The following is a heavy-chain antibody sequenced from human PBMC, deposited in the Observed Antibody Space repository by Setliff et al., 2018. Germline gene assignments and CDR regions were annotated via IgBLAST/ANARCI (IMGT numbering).Heavy chain of an antibody. CDR2: IYYSGAA. CDR1: GGSISSISYY. V-gene: IGHV4-61*05. CDR3: ARGGTYRYFDY. J-gene: IGHJ4*02. Sequence: SETLSLTCTVPGGSISSISYYWGWIRQPPGKGLEWIGYIYYSGAAKYDPSLKSRVTMSVDTSKTQFSLKLNSMTTADTAVYYCARGGTYRYFDYWGQGTLVTVSS.